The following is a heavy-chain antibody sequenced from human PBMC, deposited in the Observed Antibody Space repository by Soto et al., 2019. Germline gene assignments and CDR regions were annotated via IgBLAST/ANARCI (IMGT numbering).Heavy chain of an antibody. Sequence: ASVKVSCKTSGYAFVDYFIHWVRQAPGQGLEWMGIISLRHHSTSYAQKFQDRLSVTRDPSSTTIYMALSSLRSEDTAVYYCARELYSCGAECPYYMAYWGKVTRVTVSS. CDR3: ARELYSCGAECPYYMAY. CDR1: GYAFVDYF. CDR2: ISLRHHST. J-gene: IGHJ4*02. V-gene: IGHV1-46*01. D-gene: IGHD2-21*01.